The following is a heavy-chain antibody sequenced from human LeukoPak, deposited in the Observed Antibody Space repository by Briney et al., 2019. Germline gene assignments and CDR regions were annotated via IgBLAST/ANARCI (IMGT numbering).Heavy chain of an antibody. CDR2: ISYDGSNK. D-gene: IGHD4-11*01. J-gene: IGHJ4*02. V-gene: IGHV3-30-3*01. CDR1: GFTFSSYA. CDR3: AKDLPTFYSNHRIFDY. Sequence: GGSLRLSCAASGFTFSSYAMHWVRQAPGKGLEWVAVISYDGSNKYYADSVKGRFTTSRDNSKNTLYLQMNSLRAEDTAVYYCAKDLPTFYSNHRIFDYWGQGTLVTVSS.